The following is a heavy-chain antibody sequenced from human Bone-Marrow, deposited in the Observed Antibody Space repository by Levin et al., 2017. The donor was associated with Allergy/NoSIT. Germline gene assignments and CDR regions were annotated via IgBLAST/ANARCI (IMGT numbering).Heavy chain of an antibody. V-gene: IGHV3-48*01. CDR3: ARGEECRHCSSSSCYDVDY. D-gene: IGHD2-2*01. J-gene: IGHJ4*02. Sequence: RTSETLSLTCAASGFTFSGYAMNWVRQAPGKGLEWISYISCTSGTKLYIDSVKGRFTVSRDNAKNSLYLQLDSLRAEDTAVYYCARGEECRHCSSSSCYDVDYWGQGSLVTVSS. CDR2: ISCTSGTK. CDR1: GFTFSGYA.